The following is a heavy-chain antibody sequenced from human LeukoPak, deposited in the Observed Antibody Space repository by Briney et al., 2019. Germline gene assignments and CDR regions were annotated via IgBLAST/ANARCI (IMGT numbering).Heavy chain of an antibody. CDR3: ARSGNSWYFDL. Sequence: SETLSLTCAVYGGSFSGYHWSWIRQPPGKGLEWIGEINHRGSTNYNPSLKSRVTISVDKSKNQFSLRLSSVTAADTAVYYCARSGNSWYFDLWGRGTLVSVSS. V-gene: IGHV4-34*01. J-gene: IGHJ2*01. CDR1: GGSFSGYH. D-gene: IGHD4-23*01. CDR2: INHRGST.